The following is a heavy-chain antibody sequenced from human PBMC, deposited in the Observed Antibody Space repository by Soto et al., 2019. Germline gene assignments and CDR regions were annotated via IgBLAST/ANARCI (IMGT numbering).Heavy chain of an antibody. CDR1: GGTFSRYS. D-gene: IGHD2-2*01. V-gene: IGHV1-69*08. J-gene: IGHJ6*02. Sequence: QVQLVQSGAEVKKPGSSVKVSCKASGGTFSRYSITWVRQAPGHGLEWIGRIIPIFGIASYAQKFQGRVTTHAGESTSTAYRERSSLSSDETPMYYCAREDRARETGLVPAAIDGMDVWGQGTTVTVSS. CDR2: IIPIFGIA. CDR3: AREDRARETGLVPAAIDGMDV.